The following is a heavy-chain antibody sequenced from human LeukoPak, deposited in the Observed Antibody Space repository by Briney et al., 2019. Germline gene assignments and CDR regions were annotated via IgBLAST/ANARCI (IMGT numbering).Heavy chain of an antibody. CDR2: IYHSGST. CDR1: GGSISSSNW. J-gene: IGHJ4*02. CDR3: ASAQQWLVWGFDY. D-gene: IGHD6-19*01. V-gene: IGHV4-4*02. Sequence: PSETLSLTCAVSGGSISSSNWWSWVRQPPGKGLEWIGEIYHSGSTNYNPSLKSRVTISVDKSKNQFSLKLSSVTAADTAVYYCASAQQWLVWGFDYWGQGTLVTVSS.